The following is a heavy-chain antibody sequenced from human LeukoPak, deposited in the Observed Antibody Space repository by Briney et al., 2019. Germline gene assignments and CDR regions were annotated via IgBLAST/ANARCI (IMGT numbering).Heavy chain of an antibody. V-gene: IGHV4-59*04. J-gene: IGHJ3*01. Sequence: SETLSLTCTVSGGSISSYYWSWIRQPPGKGLEWIGYIYYSGITYYNPSLRSRVTISVDTSKNQFSLRLSSVTAADTAVYYCARHRVVRLAFDLWGQGTKVTVSS. CDR3: ARHRVVRLAFDL. D-gene: IGHD3-10*01. CDR2: IYYSGIT. CDR1: GGSISSYY.